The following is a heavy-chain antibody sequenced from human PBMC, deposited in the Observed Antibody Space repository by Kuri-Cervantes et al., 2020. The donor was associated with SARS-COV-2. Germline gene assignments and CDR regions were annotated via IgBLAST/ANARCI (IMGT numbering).Heavy chain of an antibody. CDR3: AKVSDSMTTVTTLGV. D-gene: IGHD4-17*01. CDR2: ISRNGT. Sequence: GGSLRLSCAASGFTFSTYAMSWVRQAPGKGLEWVSAISRNGTYYADSVKGRFTISRDKSKNTLYLQMNSLRAEDTAVYYCAKVSDSMTTVTTLGVWGQGTVVTVSS. V-gene: IGHV3-23*01. CDR1: GFTFSTYA. J-gene: IGHJ1*01.